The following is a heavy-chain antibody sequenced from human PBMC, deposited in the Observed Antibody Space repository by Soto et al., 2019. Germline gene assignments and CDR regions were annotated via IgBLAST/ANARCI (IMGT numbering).Heavy chain of an antibody. D-gene: IGHD6-25*01. CDR2: IWYDGSNK. Sequence: GGSLRLSCAASGFTFSSYGMHWVRQAPGKGLEWVAVIWYDGSNKYYADSVKGRFTISRDNSKNTLYLQMNSLRAEDTAVYYCARDGGGAAATLLWGYYYYGMDVWGQGPTATV. CDR1: GFTFSSYG. J-gene: IGHJ6*02. CDR3: ARDGGGAAATLLWGYYYYGMDV. V-gene: IGHV3-33*01.